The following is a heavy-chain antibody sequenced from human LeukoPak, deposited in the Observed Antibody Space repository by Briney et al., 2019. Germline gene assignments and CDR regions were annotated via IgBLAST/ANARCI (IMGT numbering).Heavy chain of an antibody. CDR3: ARHAGTGDY. V-gene: IGHV4-38-2*01. CDR1: GYSISSGYY. D-gene: IGHD3/OR15-3a*01. Sequence: SETLSLTCAVSGYSISSGYYWGWIRQPPGKGLEWIGSIYHSGSTYYNPSLKSRVTISVDTSKNQFSLKLSSVTAADTAMYYCARHAGTGDYWGQGTLVTVSS. J-gene: IGHJ4*02. CDR2: IYHSGST.